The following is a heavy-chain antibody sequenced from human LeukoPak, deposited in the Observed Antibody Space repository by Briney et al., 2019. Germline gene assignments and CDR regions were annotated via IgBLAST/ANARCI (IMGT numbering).Heavy chain of an antibody. D-gene: IGHD6-13*01. J-gene: IGHJ2*01. CDR2: IYYSGST. CDR1: GGSISSSSYY. Sequence: SETLSLTCTVSGGSISSSSYYWGWIRQPPGKGLEWIGSIYYSGSTYYNPSLKSRVTISVETSTNQFSLKLSSVTAADTAVYYCARRGIALTGSWNWYFDLWGRGTLVTVSS. V-gene: IGHV4-39*01. CDR3: ARRGIALTGSWNWYFDL.